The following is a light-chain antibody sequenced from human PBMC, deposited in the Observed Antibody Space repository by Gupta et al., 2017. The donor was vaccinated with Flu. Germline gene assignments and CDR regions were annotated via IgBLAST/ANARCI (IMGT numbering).Light chain of an antibody. Sequence: QSVLTQPPSASGTPGQRVTISCSGSSSNNGSNTVYWYQQPPGTAPKLLIYRNNQRPSGVPDRFSGSKSGTSVSLAISGLRVEDEADYYCAAWDDSRSAWVFGGGTKLTVL. V-gene: IGLV1-47*01. CDR1: SSNNGSNT. CDR3: AAWDDSRSAWV. CDR2: RNN. J-gene: IGLJ3*02.